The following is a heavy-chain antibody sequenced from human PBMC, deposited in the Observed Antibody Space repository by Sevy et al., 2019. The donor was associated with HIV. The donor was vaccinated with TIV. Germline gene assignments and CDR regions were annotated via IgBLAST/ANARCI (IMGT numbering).Heavy chain of an antibody. D-gene: IGHD1-26*01. V-gene: IGHV3-7*01. CDR3: ARDSPGYGGYSY. CDR1: RFTFKTYW. J-gene: IGHJ4*01. CDR2: IKEVGSAK. Sequence: GRSLRLSCAASRFTFKTYWMSWVRQAPGKGLEWVGNIKEVGSAKYYADSVRGRFTISRDNAKNSLYLQMSSLRVEDTAVYYCARDSPGYGGYSYWGQGTLVTVSS.